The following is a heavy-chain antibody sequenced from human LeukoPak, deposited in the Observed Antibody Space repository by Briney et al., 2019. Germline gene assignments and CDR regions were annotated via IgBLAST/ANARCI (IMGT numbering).Heavy chain of an antibody. D-gene: IGHD3-10*02. CDR3: AELGITMIGGV. V-gene: IGHV3-11*06. J-gene: IGHJ6*04. CDR1: GFTFSDPY. Sequence: GGSLRLSCEASGFTFSDPYMSWIRQAPGKGLECLSYISGSGTDINYADSVRGRFTISRDNAKNSLYLQMNSPRAEDTAVYYCAELGITMIGGVWGKGTTVTISS. CDR2: ISGSGTDI.